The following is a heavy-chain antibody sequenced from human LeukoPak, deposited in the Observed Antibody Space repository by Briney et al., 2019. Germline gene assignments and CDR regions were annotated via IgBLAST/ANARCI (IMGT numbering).Heavy chain of an antibody. CDR1: GGSFSGYY. V-gene: IGHV4-34*01. CDR2: INHSGST. CDR3: ARVGAVAGTHHRDCYYGMDV. Sequence: SETLSLTCAVYGGSFSGYYWSWIRQPPGKGLEWIGEINHSGSTNYNPSLKSRVTISVDTSKNQFSLKLSSVTAADTAVYYCARVGAVAGTHHRDCYYGMDVWGQGTTVTVSS. D-gene: IGHD6-19*01. J-gene: IGHJ6*02.